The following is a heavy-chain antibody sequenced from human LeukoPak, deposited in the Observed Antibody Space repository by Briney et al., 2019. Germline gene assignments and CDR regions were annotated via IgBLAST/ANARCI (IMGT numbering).Heavy chain of an antibody. CDR1: GFTFSSYG. Sequence: PGGSLRLSCAASGFTFSSYGMHWVRQAPGKGLEWVAFIHFDGSPKYSVDSVKGRFTVSRDNSKNTLYLQMNSLRPEDTAVYYCAKDQCTRASCDGYPGHWGQGTLVTVSS. CDR3: AKDQCTRASCDGYPGH. CDR2: IHFDGSPK. D-gene: IGHD2-2*03. J-gene: IGHJ4*02. V-gene: IGHV3-30*02.